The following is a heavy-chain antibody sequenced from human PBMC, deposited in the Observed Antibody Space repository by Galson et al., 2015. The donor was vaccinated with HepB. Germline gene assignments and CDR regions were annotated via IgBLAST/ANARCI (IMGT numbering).Heavy chain of an antibody. CDR2: ISYDGSNK. J-gene: IGHJ3*02. CDR3: AKDRGDYGDYADAFDI. V-gene: IGHV3-30*18. Sequence: SLRLSCAASGFTFSSYGMHWVHQAPGKGLEWVAVISYDGSNKYYADSVKGRFTISRDSSKNTLYLQMNSLRAEDTAVYYCAKDRGDYGDYADAFDIWGQGTMVTVSS. D-gene: IGHD4-17*01. CDR1: GFTFSSYG.